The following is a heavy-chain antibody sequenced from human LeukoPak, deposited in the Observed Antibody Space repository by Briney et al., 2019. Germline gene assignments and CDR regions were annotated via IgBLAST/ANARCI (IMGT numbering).Heavy chain of an antibody. J-gene: IGHJ6*02. CDR2: VSGSGDNT. CDR1: GFIFTNYA. Sequence: GGSLRLSCAASGFIFTNYAMSWVRQAPGKGLEWVSGVSGSGDNTYYADSVKGRFTISRDNSKNTLYLQMYSLRAEDTAVYYCAKDLDYYYGMDVWGQGTTVTVSS. V-gene: IGHV3-23*01. CDR3: AKDLDYYYGMDV.